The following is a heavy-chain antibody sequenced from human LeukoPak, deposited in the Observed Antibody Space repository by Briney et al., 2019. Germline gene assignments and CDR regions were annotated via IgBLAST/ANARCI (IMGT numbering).Heavy chain of an antibody. V-gene: IGHV3-23*01. D-gene: IGHD5-18*01. CDR2: IVGDSTIE. CDR3: ARQPYFYYYLDV. CDR1: GFSFNNDA. J-gene: IGHJ6*03. Sequence: GGSLRLSCAASGFSFNNDAMTWVRQPPGKGLEWVSTIVGDSTIEYYADSVKGRFTISSDNSKTMLFLHMNSLRAENTAIYYCARQPYFYYYLDVWGKGTTVTVTS.